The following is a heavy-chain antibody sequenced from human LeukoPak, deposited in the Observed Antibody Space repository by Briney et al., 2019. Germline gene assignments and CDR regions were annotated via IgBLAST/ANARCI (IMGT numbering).Heavy chain of an antibody. D-gene: IGHD3-10*01. CDR1: GGTFSSYA. CDR2: IIPIFGTA. Sequence: ASVKVSCKASGGTFSSYAISWVRQAPGQGLEWMGGIIPIFGTANYAQKFQGRVTITAGESTSTAYMELSSLRSEDTAVYYCARAGDPDNWFDPWGQGTLVTVSS. V-gene: IGHV1-69*13. J-gene: IGHJ5*02. CDR3: ARAGDPDNWFDP.